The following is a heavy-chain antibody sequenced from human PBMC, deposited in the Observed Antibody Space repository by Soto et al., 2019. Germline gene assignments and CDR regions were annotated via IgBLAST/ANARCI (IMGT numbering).Heavy chain of an antibody. CDR3: AGGDDQFWGRYRY. CDR2: VYSAGST. V-gene: IGHV3-53*04. J-gene: IGHJ4*02. Sequence: EVQLVESGGGLVQPGGSLRLSCAASGFTVSSSYMSWVRQAPGKGLEWISLVYSAGSTYYADSVKGRFTISRHTSNNTLYLQMNSLRPEDAAVYYCAGGDDQFWGRYRYWGQGALVTVSS. CDR1: GFTVSSSY. D-gene: IGHD3-16*02.